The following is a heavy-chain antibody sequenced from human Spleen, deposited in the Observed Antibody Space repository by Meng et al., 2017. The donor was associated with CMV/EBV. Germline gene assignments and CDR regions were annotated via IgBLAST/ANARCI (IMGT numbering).Heavy chain of an antibody. Sequence: SETLFLTCPVSGGSINNSTSFWGWIRQPPGKGLEWIGSISYTESAYYNPSLKSRVTISVDTSKNQFSLNLSSVTAADTAVYYCAREGLNWNYFEDWGQGTLVTVSS. V-gene: IGHV4-39*07. J-gene: IGHJ4*02. CDR1: GGSINNSTSF. CDR2: ISYTESA. D-gene: IGHD1-7*01. CDR3: AREGLNWNYFED.